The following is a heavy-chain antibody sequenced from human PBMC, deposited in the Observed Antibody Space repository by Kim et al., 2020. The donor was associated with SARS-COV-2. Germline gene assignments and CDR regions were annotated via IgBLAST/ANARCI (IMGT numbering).Heavy chain of an antibody. CDR2: LYYSGIT. D-gene: IGHD2-2*01. Sequence: SETLSLTCTVSGDSISSDGYYWNWIRQLPGKGLEWIGYLYYSGITYYNPSLKSRVAISVDTSKNQFSLTLRSVTAADTAVYYCARGAPKKFCTSTSCVPFDPWGQGTLVTVSS. J-gene: IGHJ5*01. V-gene: IGHV4-31*03. CDR1: GDSISSDGYY. CDR3: ARGAPKKFCTSTSCVPFDP.